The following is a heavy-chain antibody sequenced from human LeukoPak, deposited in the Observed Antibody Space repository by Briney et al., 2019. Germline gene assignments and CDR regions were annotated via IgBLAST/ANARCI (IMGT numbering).Heavy chain of an antibody. J-gene: IGHJ4*02. D-gene: IGHD3-10*01. V-gene: IGHV3-30*18. Sequence: GRSLRLSCAASGFTFSSYGMHWVRQAPGKGLEWVAVISYDGSNKYYADSVKGRFTISRDNSKNTLYLQMSSLRAEDTAVYYCANVGSGSSTSPQVFDYWGQGTLVTVSS. CDR1: GFTFSSYG. CDR3: ANVGSGSSTSPQVFDY. CDR2: ISYDGSNK.